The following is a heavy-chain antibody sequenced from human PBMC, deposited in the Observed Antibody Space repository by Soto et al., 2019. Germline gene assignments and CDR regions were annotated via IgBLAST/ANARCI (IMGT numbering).Heavy chain of an antibody. CDR2: IFHDGRT. CDR3: AREGQELRD. D-gene: IGHD6-13*01. J-gene: IGHJ4*01. Sequence: QVLLQESGPGLVKPSGTLSLTCAVSGASITGTNWWAWVRQFPGNGLEWIGEIFHDGRTKSNASLKSRVTISVDKSKNHFSLELTSVTAADTAIYYCAREGQELRDWGHGTLVTVSS. V-gene: IGHV4-4*02. CDR1: GASITGTNW.